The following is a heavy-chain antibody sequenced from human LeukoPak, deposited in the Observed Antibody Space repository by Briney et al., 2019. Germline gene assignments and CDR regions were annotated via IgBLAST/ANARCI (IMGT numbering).Heavy chain of an antibody. CDR3: AKVGGNDPNELAAAGSSFGY. J-gene: IGHJ4*02. Sequence: PGRSLRLSCAASGFTFSSYGMHWVRQAPGKGLEWVAVISYDGSNKYYADSVKGRFTISRDNSKNTLYLQMNSLRAEDTAVYYCAKVGGNDPNELAAAGSSFGYWGQGTLVTVSS. V-gene: IGHV3-30*18. CDR1: GFTFSSYG. D-gene: IGHD6-13*01. CDR2: ISYDGSNK.